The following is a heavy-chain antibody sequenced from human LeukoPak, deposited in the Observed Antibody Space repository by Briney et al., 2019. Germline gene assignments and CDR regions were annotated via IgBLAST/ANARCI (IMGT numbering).Heavy chain of an antibody. CDR2: ISYDGSNK. CDR1: GFTFSSYA. Sequence: GGSLRLSCAASGFTFSSYAMHWVRQAPGKGLEWVAVISYDGSNKYYADPVKGRFTISRDNSKNTLYLQMNSLRAEDTAVYYCARGWHNYYYGMDVWGQGTTVTVSS. V-gene: IGHV3-30-3*01. D-gene: IGHD2-21*01. CDR3: ARGWHNYYYGMDV. J-gene: IGHJ6*02.